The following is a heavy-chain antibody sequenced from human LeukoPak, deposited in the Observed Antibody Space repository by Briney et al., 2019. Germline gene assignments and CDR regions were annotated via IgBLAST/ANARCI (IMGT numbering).Heavy chain of an antibody. J-gene: IGHJ3*02. CDR3: ARGGVLWFGEPEAFDI. D-gene: IGHD3-10*01. V-gene: IGHV4-4*01. CDR1: GGSISSSNW. CDR2: IYHSGST. Sequence: SGTLSLTCAVSGGSISSSNWWSWVRQPPGKGLEWIGEIYHSGSTNYNPSLKSRVTISVDKSKNQFSLKLSSVTAADTAVYCCARGGVLWFGEPEAFDIWGQGTMVTVSS.